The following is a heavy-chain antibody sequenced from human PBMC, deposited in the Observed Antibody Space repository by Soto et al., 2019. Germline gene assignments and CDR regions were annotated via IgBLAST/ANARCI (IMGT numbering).Heavy chain of an antibody. V-gene: IGHV3-48*03. CDR1: GFTFSNYE. CDR3: ARGGYCPATTCYRLNAFDV. Sequence: GGSLRLSCAVSGFTFSNYEMNWVRQAPEKGLEWVSFISPDGSTIYADSVKGRFTISRDNAKNSLYLQMNSLRAEDTAVYYCARGGYCPATTCYRLNAFDVWGRGTVVTVSS. J-gene: IGHJ3*01. CDR2: ISPDGST. D-gene: IGHD2-2*01.